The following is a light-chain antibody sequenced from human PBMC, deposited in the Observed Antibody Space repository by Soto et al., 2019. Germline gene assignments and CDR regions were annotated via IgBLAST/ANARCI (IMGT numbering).Light chain of an antibody. CDR1: QSVNRY. J-gene: IGKJ4*01. CDR3: QQLNSYPVT. Sequence: EIVLTQSPSTLSLSPGERATLSCWASQSVNRYLVWYQQKPGQAPRLLMYDASKRATGIPARFSGSGSGTDFTLTISRLEPEDFATYYCQQLNSYPVTFGGGTKVDIK. V-gene: IGKV3-11*01. CDR2: DAS.